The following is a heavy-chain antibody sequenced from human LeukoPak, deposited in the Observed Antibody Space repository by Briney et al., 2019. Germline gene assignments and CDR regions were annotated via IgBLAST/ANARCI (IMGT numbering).Heavy chain of an antibody. V-gene: IGHV3-21*01. CDR1: GFTFSSYS. Sequence: GGSLRLSCAASGFTFSSYSMNWVRQAPGKGLEWVSSISSSSSYIYYADSVKGRFTISRDNAKNSLYLQMNSLRAEDTAVYYCARVAGTEVIDYWGQGTLVTVSS. D-gene: IGHD6-19*01. J-gene: IGHJ4*02. CDR3: ARVAGTEVIDY. CDR2: ISSSSSYI.